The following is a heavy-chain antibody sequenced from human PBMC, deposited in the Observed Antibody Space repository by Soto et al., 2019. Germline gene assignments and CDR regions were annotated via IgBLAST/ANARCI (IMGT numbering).Heavy chain of an antibody. J-gene: IGHJ6*02. CDR2: ILKDGSNR. CDR1: EFTFSNYG. Sequence: QVQLVDSGGGVFQPGRSLKLSCAAPEFTFSNYGMHWVRQAPGKGLEWVAVILKDGSNRYHADSVKDRFTISGDNTKNTLYLQMNRRREEKTAVYYCARDDEYSGNGMDVWGQGTTVTVS. D-gene: IGHD3-10*01. CDR3: ARDDEYSGNGMDV. V-gene: IGHV3-33*01.